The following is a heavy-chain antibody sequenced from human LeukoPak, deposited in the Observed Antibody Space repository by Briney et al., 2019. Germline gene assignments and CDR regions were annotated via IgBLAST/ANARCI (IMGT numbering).Heavy chain of an antibody. V-gene: IGHV3-23*01. J-gene: IGHJ4*02. CDR1: GFTFSSYA. CDR3: AKASWLDVVVPAAINFDY. D-gene: IGHD2-2*02. Sequence: QTGGSLRLSCAASGFTFSSYAMSWVRQAPGKGLEWVSAISGSGGSTYYADSVKGRFTISRDNSKNTLYLQMNSLRAEDTAVYYCAKASWLDVVVPAAINFDYWGQGTLVTVSS. CDR2: ISGSGGST.